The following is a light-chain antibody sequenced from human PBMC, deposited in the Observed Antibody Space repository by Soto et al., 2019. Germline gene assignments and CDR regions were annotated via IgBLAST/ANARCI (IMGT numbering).Light chain of an antibody. Sequence: QSVLTQPASVSGSPGQSITISCTGSSNDVGGYNYVSWYQQHPGKAPKLMIYDVSDRPSGVSNRFSGSKSGNTASLTISGLQAEDEADYTSSSTRVFGTGTKVTVL. CDR3: SSTRV. CDR2: DVS. J-gene: IGLJ1*01. V-gene: IGLV2-14*01. CDR1: SNDVGGYNY.